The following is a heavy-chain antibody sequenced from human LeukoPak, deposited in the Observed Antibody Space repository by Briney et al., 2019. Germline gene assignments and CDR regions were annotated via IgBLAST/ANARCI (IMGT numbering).Heavy chain of an antibody. V-gene: IGHV5-51*01. D-gene: IGHD5-12*01. CDR1: GNSFSTNW. CDR2: IYPGDSDT. J-gene: IGHJ4*02. Sequence: GESLKISCRASGNSFSTNWIGWVRQMPGKGLEWLGVIYPGDSDTRYSPSFQGQVTMSADKSISTAYLQWSSLKASDSAMYYCGRGGYSGYEFDCWGQGTLVTVSS. CDR3: GRGGYSGYEFDC.